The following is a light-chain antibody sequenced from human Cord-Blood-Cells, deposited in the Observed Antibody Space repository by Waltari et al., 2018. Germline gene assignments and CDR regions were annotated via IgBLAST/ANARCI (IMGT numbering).Light chain of an antibody. V-gene: IGLV3-21*03. CDR2: DDS. CDR3: QVWDSSSDHYV. CDR1: NIGSKR. Sequence: SYVLTQPPSVSVAPGNTARITSGGNNIGSKRLPWYQQKPGQAPVLVVYDDSDRPSGIPERFSGSNSGNTATLTISRVEAGDEADYYCQVWDSSSDHYVFGTGTKVTVL. J-gene: IGLJ1*01.